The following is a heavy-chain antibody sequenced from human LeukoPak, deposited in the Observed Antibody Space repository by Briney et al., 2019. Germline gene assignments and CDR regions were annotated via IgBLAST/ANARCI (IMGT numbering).Heavy chain of an antibody. CDR2: IYSSGST. CDR1: GGSISSYY. Sequence: SETLSLTCTVSGGSISSYYWSWMRQPAGKGLEWIGRIYSSGSTKYNPSLKSRVTMSVDTSKNQFSLKLSSVTAADTAVYYCARDKTGDYGDLNWFDPWGQGTLVTVSS. D-gene: IGHD4-17*01. CDR3: ARDKTGDYGDLNWFDP. J-gene: IGHJ5*02. V-gene: IGHV4-4*07.